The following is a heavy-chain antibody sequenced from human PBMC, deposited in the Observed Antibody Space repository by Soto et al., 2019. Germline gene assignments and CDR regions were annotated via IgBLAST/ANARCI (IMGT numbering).Heavy chain of an antibody. D-gene: IGHD4-17*01. CDR1: GGSISSYY. CDR3: ARDGTGLDYGGNRYTKLYYYYGMDV. J-gene: IGHJ6*02. CDR2: IYYSGST. V-gene: IGHV4-59*01. Sequence: SETLSLTCTVSGGSISSYYWSWIRQPPGKGLEWIGYIYYSGSTNYNPSLKSRVTISVDTSKNQFSLKLSSVTAADTAVYYCARDGTGLDYGGNRYTKLYYYYGMDVWGQGTTVTVSS.